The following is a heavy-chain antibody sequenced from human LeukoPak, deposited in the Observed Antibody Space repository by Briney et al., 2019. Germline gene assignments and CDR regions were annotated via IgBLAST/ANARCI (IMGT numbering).Heavy chain of an antibody. V-gene: IGHV4-4*02. CDR1: GGSISSVNW. CDR3: ARHHSSGWHLFDY. CDR2: IYHSGST. D-gene: IGHD6-19*01. J-gene: IGHJ4*02. Sequence: TSGTLSLTCAVSGGSISSVNWWSWVRQPPGKGLEWIGEIYHSGSTNYNPSLKSRVTISVDKSKNQFSLKLSSVTAADTAVYYCARHHSSGWHLFDYWGQGTLVTVSS.